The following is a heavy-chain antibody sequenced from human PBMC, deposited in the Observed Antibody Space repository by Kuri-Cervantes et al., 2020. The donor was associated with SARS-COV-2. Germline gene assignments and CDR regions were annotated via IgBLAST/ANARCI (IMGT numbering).Heavy chain of an antibody. CDR2: ISYDGSNK. Sequence: SCAASGFTFSSYAMHWVRQAPGKGLEWVAVISYDGSNKYYADSVKGRFTISRDNSKNTLYLQMNSLRAEDTAVYYCARGVGGVAGTRDFDYWGQGTLVTVSS. J-gene: IGHJ4*02. CDR1: GFTFSSYA. V-gene: IGHV3-30*01. CDR3: ARGVGGVAGTRDFDY. D-gene: IGHD6-19*01.